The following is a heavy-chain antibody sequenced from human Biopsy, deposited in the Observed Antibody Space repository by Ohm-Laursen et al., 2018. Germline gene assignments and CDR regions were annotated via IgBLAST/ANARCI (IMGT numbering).Heavy chain of an antibody. J-gene: IGHJ6*02. CDR3: ARATNSTGWPYYYFYGIDV. V-gene: IGHV4-59*01. D-gene: IGHD2/OR15-2a*01. CDR1: GGSISSDY. Sequence: GTLSLTCTVSGGSISSDYWSWIRQTPGKGLEWIGYIYYSGSTNYNPSLKSRVTISVDTSKNQFSLRLNSVTAADTAVYHCARATNSTGWPYYYFYGIDVWGQGTTVTVSS. CDR2: IYYSGST.